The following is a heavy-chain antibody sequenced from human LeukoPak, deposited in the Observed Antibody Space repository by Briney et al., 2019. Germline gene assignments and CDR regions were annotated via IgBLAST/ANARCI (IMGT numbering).Heavy chain of an antibody. CDR2: ISSSGSAI. J-gene: IGHJ4*02. D-gene: IGHD2-15*01. V-gene: IGHV3-48*01. CDR1: GFPLSSYS. CDR3: VRVKGSYFDY. Sequence: GGSLRLSCAASGFPLSSYSINWVRQAPGKGLEWVSYISSSGSAIYYVDSVKGRFTVSRDNAKNSLFLQMNSPRAEDTAVYYCVRVKGSYFDYWGQGALVTASS.